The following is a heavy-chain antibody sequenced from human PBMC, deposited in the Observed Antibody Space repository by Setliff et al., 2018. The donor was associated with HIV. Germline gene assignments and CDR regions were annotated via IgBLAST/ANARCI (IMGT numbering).Heavy chain of an antibody. CDR1: GDSVSSYY. J-gene: IGHJ3*02. V-gene: IGHV4-4*07. CDR2: IYTSGST. Sequence: SETLSLTCTVSGDSVSSYYWSWIRQPAGKGLEWIGRIYTSGSTNYNPSLKSRVTMSVDTSKNQFSLKLSSVTAADAAVFYCARDRTGGTFDIWGQGTMVTVSS. CDR3: ARDRTGGTFDI. D-gene: IGHD3-16*01.